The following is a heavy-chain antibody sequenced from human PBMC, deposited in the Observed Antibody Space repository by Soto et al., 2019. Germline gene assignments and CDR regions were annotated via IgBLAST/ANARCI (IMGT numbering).Heavy chain of an antibody. V-gene: IGHV1-69*02. D-gene: IGHD1-26*01. CDR1: GGTFSSYT. Sequence: QVQLVQSGAEVKKPGSSVKVSCKASGGTFSSYTISWVRQAPGQGLEWMGRIIPILGIANYAQKFQGRVTITADKATSTAYMEMSSLRSEYTAVYYCARAIVGATWGWFDPWGQGTLVTVSS. CDR3: ARAIVGATWGWFDP. J-gene: IGHJ5*02. CDR2: IIPILGIA.